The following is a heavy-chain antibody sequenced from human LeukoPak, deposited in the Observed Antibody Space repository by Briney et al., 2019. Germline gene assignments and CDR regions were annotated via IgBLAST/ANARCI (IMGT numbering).Heavy chain of an antibody. V-gene: IGHV3-21*01. J-gene: IGHJ4*02. Sequence: GGSLRLSCAASGFTFSSYSMNWVRQAPGKGLEWVSSISSSSSYIYYADSVKGRFTISRDNAKNSLYLQMNSLRAEDTAVYYCARESGYCSSTSCYSTDYWGQGTLVTVSS. CDR3: ARESGYCSSTSCYSTDY. CDR1: GFTFSSYS. CDR2: ISSSSSYI. D-gene: IGHD2-2*03.